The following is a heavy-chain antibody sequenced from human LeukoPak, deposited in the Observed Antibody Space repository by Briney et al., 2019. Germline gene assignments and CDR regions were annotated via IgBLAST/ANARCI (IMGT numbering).Heavy chain of an antibody. V-gene: IGHV1-3*01. J-gene: IGHJ4*02. CDR3: ARDPYDYVWGSYRDYYFDY. D-gene: IGHD3-16*02. Sequence: ASVKVSCKASGYTFISYALHWVRQAPGQRLEWMGWINPGNGNTEYSQKFQGRVTITRDTSASTAYMELSSLRSEDTAVYYCARDPYDYVWGSYRDYYFDYWGQGTLVTVSS. CDR1: GYTFISYA. CDR2: INPGNGNT.